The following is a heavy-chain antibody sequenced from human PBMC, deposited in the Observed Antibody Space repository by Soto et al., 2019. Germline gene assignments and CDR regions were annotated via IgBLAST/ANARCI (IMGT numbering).Heavy chain of an antibody. J-gene: IGHJ4*02. CDR2: ISYDGSNK. V-gene: IGHV3-30*18. CDR1: GFTFSSYG. CDR3: AKDPYQLPMGYFDY. D-gene: IGHD2-2*01. Sequence: AGGSLRLSCAASGFTFSSYGMHWVRQAPGKGLEWVAVISYDGSNKYYADSVKGRFTISRDNSKNTLYLQMNSLRAEDTAVYYCAKDPYQLPMGYFDYWGQGTLVTVSS.